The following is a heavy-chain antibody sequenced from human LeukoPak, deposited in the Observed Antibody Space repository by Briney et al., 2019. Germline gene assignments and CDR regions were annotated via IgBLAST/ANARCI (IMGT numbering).Heavy chain of an antibody. CDR3: AKGSYCSSTSCYNGNNWFDP. CDR1: GFTFSSYA. V-gene: IGHV3-23*01. D-gene: IGHD2-2*02. Sequence: PGGSPRLSCAASGFTFSSYAMSWVRQAPGKGLEWVSAISGSGGSTYYADSAKGRFTISRDNSKNTLYLQMNSLRAEDTAVYYCAKGSYCSSTSCYNGNNWFDPWGQGTLVTVSS. J-gene: IGHJ5*02. CDR2: ISGSGGST.